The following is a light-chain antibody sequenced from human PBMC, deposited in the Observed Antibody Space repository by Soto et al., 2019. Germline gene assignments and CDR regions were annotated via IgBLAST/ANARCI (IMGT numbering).Light chain of an antibody. J-gene: IGLJ2*01. CDR2: SDN. CDR3: ATWDDTLNGDVI. Sequence: QSVLTQPPSASGTPGQRVTISCSGSSSNIGSNPVHWYQQLPGTAPKLLIYSDNDRPSGVPYRFSASKSGTSASLAISGLQPEHEADYYCATWDDTLNGDVIFGGGTKVTVL. V-gene: IGLV1-44*01. CDR1: SSNIGSNP.